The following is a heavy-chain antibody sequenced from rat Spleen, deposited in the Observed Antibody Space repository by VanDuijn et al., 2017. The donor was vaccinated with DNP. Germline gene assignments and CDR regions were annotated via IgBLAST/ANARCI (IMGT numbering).Heavy chain of an antibody. D-gene: IGHD5-1*01. CDR2: ISYSGST. V-gene: IGHV3-1*01. CDR3: ARLAWEEGFEY. Sequence: EVQLQESGSGLVKPSQSLSLTCSVTGFSITSNYWGWIRKFSGNKMEYIGHISYSGSTNYNPSLKSRISITRDTSNNQFFLQFNSVTTEDTATYYCARLAWEEGFEYWGQGVMVTFSS. CDR1: GFSITSNY. J-gene: IGHJ2*01.